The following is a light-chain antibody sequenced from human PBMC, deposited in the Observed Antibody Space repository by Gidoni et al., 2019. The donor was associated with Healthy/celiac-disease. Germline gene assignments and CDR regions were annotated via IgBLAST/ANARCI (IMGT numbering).Light chain of an antibody. J-gene: IGLJ1*01. Sequence: QSALTQPASVSGSPGQSITISCTGTSSDVGGYNYVSWYQQHPGKAPKLMIYEVSYRPSGGSHRFSGSKSGNTASLTISGLQAEDGADYYCSSYTGSSTYVFGTGTEVTVL. CDR2: EVS. CDR3: SSYTGSSTYV. V-gene: IGLV2-14*01. CDR1: SSDVGGYNY.